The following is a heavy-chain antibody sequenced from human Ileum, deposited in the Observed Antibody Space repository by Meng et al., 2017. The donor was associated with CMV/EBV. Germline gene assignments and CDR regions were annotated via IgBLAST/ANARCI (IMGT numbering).Heavy chain of an antibody. J-gene: IGHJ6*02. CDR3: ARGHCTGSSLFWGYQYGLEV. V-gene: IGHV3-30-3*01. D-gene: IGHD2-8*02. Sequence: GESLKISCAASGFGFRNHSMHWVRQAPGKGLEWVAGISYDGSNQYYVDSVKGRFSISRDSSKNTLDLHMNSVRAEDTAVYYCARGHCTGSSLFWGYQYGLEVWGQGNTVNGSS. CDR2: ISYDGSNQ. CDR1: GFGFRNHS.